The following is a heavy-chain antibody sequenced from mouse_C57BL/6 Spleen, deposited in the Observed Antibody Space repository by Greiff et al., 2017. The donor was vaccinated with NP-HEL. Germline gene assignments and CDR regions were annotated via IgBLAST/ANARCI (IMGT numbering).Heavy chain of an antibody. J-gene: IGHJ3*01. CDR2: IYPGDGDT. CDR3: ALYDYDAY. V-gene: IGHV1-82*01. D-gene: IGHD2-4*01. CDR1: GYAFSSSW. Sequence: QVQLQQSGPELVKPGASVKISCKASGYAFSSSWMNWVKQRPGKGLEWIGRIYPGDGDTNYNQKFKGKATLTVDKSSSTAYMQLSSLTSEDSAVYYCALYDYDAYWGQGTLVTVSA.